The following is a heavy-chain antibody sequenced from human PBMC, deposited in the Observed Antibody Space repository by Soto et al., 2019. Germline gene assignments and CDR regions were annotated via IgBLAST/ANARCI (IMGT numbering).Heavy chain of an antibody. D-gene: IGHD2-2*01. V-gene: IGHV1-46*01. CDR1: GYTFTSYY. CDR2: INPSGGST. CDR3: ARGADIVVVPAAIYYYGMDV. J-gene: IGHJ6*02. Sequence: QVQLVQSGAEVKKPGASVKVSCKASGYTFTSYYMHWVRQAPGQGLEWMGIINPSGGSTSYAQKFQGRVTMTRDTSTSTVYMELSSMRSEDTAVYDCARGADIVVVPAAIYYYGMDVWGQGTTVTVSS.